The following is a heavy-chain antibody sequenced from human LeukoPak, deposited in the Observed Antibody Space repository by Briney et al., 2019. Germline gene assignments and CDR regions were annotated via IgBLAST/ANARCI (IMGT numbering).Heavy chain of an antibody. CDR2: IIPIFGTA. D-gene: IGHD6-13*01. J-gene: IGHJ4*02. Sequence: SVKVSCKASGGTFSSYAISWVRQAPGQGLEWMGGIIPIFGTANYAQKFQGRVTIAADESTSTAYMELSSLRSEDTAVYYCARGREKQQLYFDYWGQGTLVTVSS. V-gene: IGHV1-69*13. CDR1: GGTFSSYA. CDR3: ARGREKQQLYFDY.